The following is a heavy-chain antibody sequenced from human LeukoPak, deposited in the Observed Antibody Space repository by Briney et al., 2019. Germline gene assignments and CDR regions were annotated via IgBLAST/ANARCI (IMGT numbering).Heavy chain of an antibody. CDR3: ARSPVVIYNYFDY. J-gene: IGHJ4*02. V-gene: IGHV4-4*07. CDR2: IYSSGST. Sequence: SETLSLTCTVPGGSISSYYWSWIRQPAGQGLEWIWRIYSSGSTNYNPYFESRVTMSVDTSKNQFSLRLSSVTAADTAVYYCARSPVVIYNYFDYWGQGTLVTVSS. CDR1: GGSISSYY. D-gene: IGHD2/OR15-2a*01.